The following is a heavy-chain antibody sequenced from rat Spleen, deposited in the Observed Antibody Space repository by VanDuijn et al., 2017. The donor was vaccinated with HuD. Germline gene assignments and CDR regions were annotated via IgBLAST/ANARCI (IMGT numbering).Heavy chain of an antibody. CDR2: ISYDGSST. CDR3: VKEANYGGLMDA. D-gene: IGHD1-11*01. J-gene: IGHJ4*01. CDR1: GFTFSDYN. V-gene: IGHV5-7*01. Sequence: EVQLVESGGGLVQPGRSMKLSCAALGFTFSDYNMAWVRQAPKKGLECVATISYDGSSTYYRDSVKGRFTLSRDNAMSNLYLQMDSLRSEDTATYYCVKEANYGGLMDAWGQGASVTVSS.